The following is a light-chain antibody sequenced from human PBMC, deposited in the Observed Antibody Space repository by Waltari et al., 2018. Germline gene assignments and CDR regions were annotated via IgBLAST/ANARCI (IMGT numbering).Light chain of an antibody. CDR1: QGVSSH. J-gene: IGKJ1*01. V-gene: IGKV3-15*01. CDR3: QHYFNWPRT. Sequence: EIVMTQSPAILSVSPGESATLSCRASQGVSSHLAWYQQKPGQAPRLLIYGASTRATGVQVRFSGSGSGTEFTLTISSLQSEDFAAYYCQHYFNWPRTFGQGTKVEVK. CDR2: GAS.